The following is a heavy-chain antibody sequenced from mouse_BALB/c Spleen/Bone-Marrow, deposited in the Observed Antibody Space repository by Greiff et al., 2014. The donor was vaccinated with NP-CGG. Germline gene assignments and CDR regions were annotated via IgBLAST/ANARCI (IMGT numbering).Heavy chain of an antibody. CDR3: ARRRDYDRYFDV. CDR1: GYAFSSSW. J-gene: IGHJ1*01. Sequence: QVQLKESGPELVKPGASVKISCKASGYAFSSSWMNWVKQRPGQGLEWIGRIYPGDGDTNYNEKFKGEATLTADKSSSTAYMQLSSLTSVDSAVYFCARRRDYDRYFDVRGAGTTVTVSS. D-gene: IGHD2-4*01. CDR2: IYPGDGDT. V-gene: IGHV1-82*01.